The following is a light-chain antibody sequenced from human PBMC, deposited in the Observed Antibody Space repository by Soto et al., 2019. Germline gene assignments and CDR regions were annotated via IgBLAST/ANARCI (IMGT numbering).Light chain of an antibody. V-gene: IGLV2-14*03. Sequence: QSVLTQPASVSGSPVQSITISCTRTTSDVGGYKYLSWFQQYPAIVATLLIYEVNDRPSGESNPFSSPNTGNTASLTISGLQAEDEADYYCSSYTRQSTYVFGTGTKVTVL. CDR2: EVN. CDR3: SSYTRQSTYV. CDR1: TSDVGGYKY. J-gene: IGLJ1*01.